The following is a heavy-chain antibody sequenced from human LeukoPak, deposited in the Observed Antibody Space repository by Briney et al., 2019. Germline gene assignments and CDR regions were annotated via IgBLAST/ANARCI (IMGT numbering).Heavy chain of an antibody. V-gene: IGHV3-33*01. CDR2: IWYDGSNK. CDR3: ARNGPYYFDY. CDR1: GFTFSSYG. J-gene: IGHJ4*02. Sequence: GRSLRLSCAASGFTFSSYGIHWVRQAPGKGLEWVAVIWYDGSNKYYADSVKGRFTISRDNSKNTLYLQMNSLRAEDTAVYYCARNGPYYFDYWGQGTLVTVSS.